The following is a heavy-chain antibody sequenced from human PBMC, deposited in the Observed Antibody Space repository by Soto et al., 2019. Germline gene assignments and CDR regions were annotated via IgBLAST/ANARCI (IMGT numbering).Heavy chain of an antibody. D-gene: IGHD3-9*01. J-gene: IGHJ4*02. CDR1: GGTFSSYA. Sequence: QVQLVQSGAEVKKPGSSVKVSCKASGGTFSSYAISWVRQAPGQGPEWMGGIIPIFGTANYAQKFQGRVTITADESTSTAYMELSSLRSEDTAVYYCARGDYDILTGYSYFDYWGQGTLVTVSS. V-gene: IGHV1-69*01. CDR2: IIPIFGTA. CDR3: ARGDYDILTGYSYFDY.